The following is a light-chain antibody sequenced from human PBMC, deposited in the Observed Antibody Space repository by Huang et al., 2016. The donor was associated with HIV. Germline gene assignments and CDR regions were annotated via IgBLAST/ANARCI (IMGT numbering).Light chain of an antibody. CDR3: MQGIHPIT. V-gene: IGKV2-29*02. CDR2: AAS. CDR1: QSLLHSDGKTY. J-gene: IGKJ5*01. Sequence: IVMTQTPLSLPVTPGQPASMSCKSSQSLLHSDGKTYLYWYLQKPGQSPQLLIYAASSRLSGVPDRFTGSGSGTDFTLNISRVEADDVGVYYCMQGIHPITFGQGTRLDMK.